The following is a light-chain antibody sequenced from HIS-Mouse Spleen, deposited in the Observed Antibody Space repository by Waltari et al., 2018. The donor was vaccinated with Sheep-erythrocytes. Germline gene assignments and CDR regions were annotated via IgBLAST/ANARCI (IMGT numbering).Light chain of an antibody. CDR3: QSYDSSLSAVV. V-gene: IGLV1-40*01. CDR2: GNS. J-gene: IGLJ2*01. CDR1: SPNIGAGYD. Sequence: QSVLTQPPSVSGAPGQRVTISCTGSSPNIGAGYDLHWSQQLPGTAPKRLIYGNSNRPSGVPDRFSGSKSGTSASLAITGLQAEDEADYYCQSYDSSLSAVVFGGGTKLTVL.